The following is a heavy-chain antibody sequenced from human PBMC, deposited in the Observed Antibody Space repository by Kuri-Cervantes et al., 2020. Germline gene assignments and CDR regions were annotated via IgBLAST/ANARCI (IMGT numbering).Heavy chain of an antibody. J-gene: IGHJ2*01. CDR1: GFTFSSYA. V-gene: IGHV3-64*02. CDR3: ARESDWYFDL. Sequence: LSLTCAASGFTFSSYAMHWVRQAPGKGLEYVSAISSNGGSTYYADSVKGRFTISRDNSKNTLYLQMGSLRAEDMAVYYCARESDWYFDLWGRGTLVTVSS. CDR2: ISSNGGST.